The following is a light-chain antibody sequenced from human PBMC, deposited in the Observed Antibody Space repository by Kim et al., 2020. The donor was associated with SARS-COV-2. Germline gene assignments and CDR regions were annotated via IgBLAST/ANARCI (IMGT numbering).Light chain of an antibody. CDR3: QQYTTYPLT. V-gene: IGKV1D-16*01. CDR1: QDISGW. CDR2: STS. Sequence: SSVGDRVTITCRASQDISGWLAWYQQKPEKAPKSLIYSTSTLQSGVPSRFSGSRSGTDFTLTITNLQPEDFATYYCQQYTTYPLTFGGGTKVDIK. J-gene: IGKJ4*01.